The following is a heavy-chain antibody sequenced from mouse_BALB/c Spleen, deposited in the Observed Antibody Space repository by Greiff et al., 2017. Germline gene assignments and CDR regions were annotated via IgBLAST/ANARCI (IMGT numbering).Heavy chain of an antibody. Sequence: EVMLVESGGDLVKPGGSLKLSCAASGFTFSSYGMSWVRQTPDKRLEWVATISSGGSYTYYPDSVKGRFTISRDNAKNTLYLEMSSLRSEDTAMYYCARGFYYYGSSYFDYWGQGTTLTVSS. CDR2: ISSGGSYT. J-gene: IGHJ2*01. V-gene: IGHV5-6*01. CDR1: GFTFSSYG. D-gene: IGHD1-1*01. CDR3: ARGFYYYGSSYFDY.